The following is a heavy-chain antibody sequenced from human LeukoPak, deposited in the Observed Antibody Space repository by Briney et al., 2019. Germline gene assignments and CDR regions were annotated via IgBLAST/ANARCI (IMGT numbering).Heavy chain of an antibody. CDR3: ARGRPSYYYYGMDV. CDR1: GYTFTSYG. V-gene: IGHV1-18*04. J-gene: IGHJ6*04. Sequence: GASVKVACKASGYTFTSYGISWVRQAPGQGLEWMGWISAYNGNTNYAQKLQGRVTMTTDTSTSTAYMELRSLRSDDTAVHYCARGRPSYYYYGMDVWGKGTTVTVSS. CDR2: ISAYNGNT.